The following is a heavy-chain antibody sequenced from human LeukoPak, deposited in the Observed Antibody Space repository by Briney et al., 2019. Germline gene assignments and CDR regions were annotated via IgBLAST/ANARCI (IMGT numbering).Heavy chain of an antibody. J-gene: IGHJ4*02. CDR1: GFTFSSYG. V-gene: IGHV3-23*01. Sequence: PGGSLRLSCAASGFTFSSYGMHWVRQAPGKGLEWVSGIVGGAGGTYYADSVKGRFTMSRDNSKNTVYLQMNSLRAEDTAVYYCAKGGSYRSQPYFDYWGQGTPVTVSS. CDR2: IVGGAGGT. CDR3: AKGGSYRSQPYFDY. D-gene: IGHD3-16*02.